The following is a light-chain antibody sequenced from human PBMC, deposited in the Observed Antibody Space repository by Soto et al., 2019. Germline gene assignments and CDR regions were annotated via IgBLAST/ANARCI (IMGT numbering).Light chain of an antibody. CDR1: SSNIGSNT. Sequence: LSQPPSASGTPGQRVAISCSGSSSNIGSNTVNWYQQLPGTAPKVLIYSNNQRPSGVPDRFSGSKSGTSASLAISGLQSEDEADYYCAAWDDGLNGFWVFGTGTKVTVL. CDR3: AAWDDGLNGFWV. CDR2: SNN. J-gene: IGLJ1*01. V-gene: IGLV1-44*01.